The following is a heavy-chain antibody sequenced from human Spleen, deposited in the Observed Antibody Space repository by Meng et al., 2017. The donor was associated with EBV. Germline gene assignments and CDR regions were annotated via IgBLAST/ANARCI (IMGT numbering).Heavy chain of an antibody. D-gene: IGHD1-14*01. V-gene: IGHV3-30*18. CDR2: IPSDASHNK. CDR1: GFIFSGYG. Sequence: ERWVEPGGGVVQPGRSLSLSCAASGFIFSGYGFHWVRQAPGKGPEWVAIIPSDASHNKYYADSVKGRFTISRDNSKNTLYLQMNSLKIEDTAVYYCAKDLSGRFDPWGQGTLVTVSS. J-gene: IGHJ5*02. CDR3: AKDLSGRFDP.